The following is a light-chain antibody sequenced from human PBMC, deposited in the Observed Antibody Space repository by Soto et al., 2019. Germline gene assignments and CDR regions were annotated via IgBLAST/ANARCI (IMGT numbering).Light chain of an antibody. CDR1: SSDVGGYNY. CDR2: EVS. V-gene: IGLV2-14*01. Sequence: QPVLTQPASVSGSPGQSITISCSGTSSDVGGYNYVSWYQHHPGKAPKLMIYEVSNRPSGISNRFSGSKSGNTASLTISGLQSEDEADYSCSLYISGNTVVFGGGTKLTVL. CDR3: SLYISGNTVV. J-gene: IGLJ2*01.